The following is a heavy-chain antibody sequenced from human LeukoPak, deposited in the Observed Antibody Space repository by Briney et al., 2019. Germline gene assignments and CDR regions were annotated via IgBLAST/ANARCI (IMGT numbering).Heavy chain of an antibody. CDR2: ISGSGGST. CDR3: AARGWSLG. D-gene: IGHD6-19*01. J-gene: IGHJ4*02. V-gene: IGHV3-23*01. Sequence: GGSLRLSCAASGFTFSSCALSWVRQAPGKGLEWVSAISGSGGSTYYADSVKGRFTISRDNPKNTLYLQMNSLRAEDTAVYYCAARGWSLGGGQGTLVTVSS. CDR1: GFTFSSCA.